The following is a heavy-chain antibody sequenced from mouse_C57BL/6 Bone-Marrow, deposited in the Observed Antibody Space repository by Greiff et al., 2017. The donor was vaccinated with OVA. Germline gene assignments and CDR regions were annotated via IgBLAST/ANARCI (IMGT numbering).Heavy chain of an antibody. CDR3: ARRGGTGTFDY. V-gene: IGHV1-64*01. CDR1: GYTFTSYW. D-gene: IGHD4-1*01. CDR2: IHPNSGST. Sequence: QVQLQHPGAELVKPGASVKLSCKASGYTFTSYWMHWVKQRPGQGLEWIGMIHPNSGSTNYNEKFKSKATLTVDKSSSTAYMQLSSLTSEDSAVYYCARRGGTGTFDYWGQGTTLTVSS. J-gene: IGHJ2*01.